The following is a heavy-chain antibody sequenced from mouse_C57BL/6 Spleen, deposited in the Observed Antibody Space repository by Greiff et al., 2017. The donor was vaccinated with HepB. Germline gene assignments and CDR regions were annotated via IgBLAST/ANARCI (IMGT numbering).Heavy chain of an antibody. D-gene: IGHD1-1*01. CDR2: IYPGDGDT. CDR3: ARPYYYVSSYALDY. V-gene: IGHV1-82*01. Sequence: VQLQQSGPELVKPGASVKISCKASGYAFSSSWMNWVKQRPGKGLEWIGRIYPGDGDTNYNGKFKGKATLTADKSSSTAYMQLSSLTAEDSAVYFCARPYYYVSSYALDYWGQGTTLTVSS. J-gene: IGHJ2*01. CDR1: GYAFSSSW.